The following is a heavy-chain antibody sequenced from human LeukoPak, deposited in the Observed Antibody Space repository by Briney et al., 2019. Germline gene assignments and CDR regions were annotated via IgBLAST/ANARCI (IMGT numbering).Heavy chain of an antibody. Sequence: ASVKVSGKASGYTCTGYYMHWVRQAPGQGLEWMGWINPNSGGTNYAQNFQGRVTMTRDTSISTAYMELSRLRSDDTAVYYCARSMVRGGDFDYWGQGTLVTVSS. CDR2: INPNSGGT. CDR3: ARSMVRGGDFDY. J-gene: IGHJ4*02. V-gene: IGHV1-2*02. D-gene: IGHD3-10*01. CDR1: GYTCTGYY.